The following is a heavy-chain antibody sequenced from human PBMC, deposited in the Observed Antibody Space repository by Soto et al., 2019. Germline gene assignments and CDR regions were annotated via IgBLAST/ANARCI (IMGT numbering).Heavy chain of an antibody. V-gene: IGHV4-31*11. D-gene: IGHD6-6*01. CDR2: IYYTGSS. Sequence: PSETLSLACAVSGCSIRSGGYYWSWTRQHPGKGLEWIGHIYYTGSSYYNPSLKSRLIMSVDTSKNQFSLKLSSVTAADTAVYYCARSIAARPLVDYGMDVWGQGTTVTVSS. CDR1: GCSIRSGGYY. CDR3: ARSIAARPLVDYGMDV. J-gene: IGHJ6*02.